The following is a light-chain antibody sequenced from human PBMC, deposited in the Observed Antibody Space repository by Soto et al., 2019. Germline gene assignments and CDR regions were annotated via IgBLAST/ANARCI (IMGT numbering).Light chain of an antibody. J-gene: IGKJ5*01. CDR2: LGS. V-gene: IGKV2-28*01. CDR1: QSLLHSNGYNY. Sequence: DIVMTQSPLSLPVTPGEPASMSCRSSQSLLHSNGYNYFDWYLQKPGQSPQLLIYLGSNRASGVPDRFSGNGSGTDFTLKISRVEAEDVGVYYCMQALQIPPTFGQGTRLEIK. CDR3: MQALQIPPT.